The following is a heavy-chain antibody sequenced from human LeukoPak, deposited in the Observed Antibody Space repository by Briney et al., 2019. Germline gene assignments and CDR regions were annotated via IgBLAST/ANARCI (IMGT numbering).Heavy chain of an antibody. CDR1: GGSISSYY. D-gene: IGHD2-8*01. CDR3: ARGPGVRAYYYYYMDV. CDR2: MYYSGST. V-gene: IGHV4-59*12. J-gene: IGHJ6*03. Sequence: SETLSLTCTVSGGSISSYYWSWIRQPPGKGLEWIGYMYYSGSTYYNPSLKSRVTISVDTSKNQFSLKLSSVTAADTAVYYCARGPGVRAYYYYYMDVWGKGTTVTVSS.